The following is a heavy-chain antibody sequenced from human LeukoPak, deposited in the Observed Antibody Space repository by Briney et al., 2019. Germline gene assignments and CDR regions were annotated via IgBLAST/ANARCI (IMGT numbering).Heavy chain of an antibody. Sequence: PGGSLRLSCAASGFTFSTYEMNWVRQAPGKGLEWIAYITGSSSIIYYADSVKGRFTISRDNAKNSLYLQMNSLRAEDTAVYYCARDFVVATAPLEGYWGQGTPVTVSS. V-gene: IGHV3-48*03. D-gene: IGHD2-21*01. J-gene: IGHJ4*02. CDR1: GFTFSTYE. CDR2: ITGSSSII. CDR3: ARDFVVATAPLEGY.